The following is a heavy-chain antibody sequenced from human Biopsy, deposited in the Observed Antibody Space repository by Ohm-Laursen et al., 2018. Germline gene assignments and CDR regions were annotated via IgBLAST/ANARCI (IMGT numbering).Heavy chain of an antibody. D-gene: IGHD5-12*01. Sequence: SQTLSLTCTVSGVSINGGRYYWNWIRHHPGKGLEWIGNIFYSANTYYNPSLKSRVTLSVDTSKNQFSLKLSSVTAADTAVYYCARLGSGDYFPTFFDFWGQGALVTVSS. V-gene: IGHV4-31*03. CDR3: ARLGSGDYFPTFFDF. J-gene: IGHJ4*02. CDR2: IFYSANT. CDR1: GVSINGGRYY.